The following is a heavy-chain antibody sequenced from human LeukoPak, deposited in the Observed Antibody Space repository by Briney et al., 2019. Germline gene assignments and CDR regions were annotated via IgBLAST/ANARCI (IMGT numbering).Heavy chain of an antibody. J-gene: IGHJ4*02. CDR3: ASMGNCADYDF. D-gene: IGHD4-17*01. CDR1: GGSISSGGYY. V-gene: IGHV4-31*03. Sequence: SQTLSLTCTVSGGSISSGGYYWSWIRQHPGKGLEWIGYIYYSGSTYYNPSLKNRVTISVDTSKTQFSLKLSSVTAADAAVYYCASMGNCADYDFWGQGTLVTVSS. CDR2: IYYSGST.